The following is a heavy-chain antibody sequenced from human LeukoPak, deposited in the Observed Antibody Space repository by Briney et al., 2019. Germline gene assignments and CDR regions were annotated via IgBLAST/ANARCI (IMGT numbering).Heavy chain of an antibody. CDR2: IYYSGST. D-gene: IGHD6-25*01. V-gene: IGHV4-39*07. J-gene: IGHJ4*02. Sequence: PSETLSLTCTASGGSISSTDYYWGWIRQPPGKGLEWIGSIYYSGSTYYNPSLKSRVTISVDTSKNQFSLKLSSVTAADTAVYYCARDTPRLYYFDYWGQGTLVTVSS. CDR3: ARDTPRLYYFDY. CDR1: GGSISSTDYY.